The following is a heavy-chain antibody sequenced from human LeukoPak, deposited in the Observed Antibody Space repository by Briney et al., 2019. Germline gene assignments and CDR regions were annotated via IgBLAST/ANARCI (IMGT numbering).Heavy chain of an antibody. D-gene: IGHD6-6*01. J-gene: IGHJ6*03. CDR2: IYTSGST. Sequence: SETLSLTCTVSGGSLSSGSYYWSWIRQPAGKGLEWIGRIYTSGSTNYNPSLKSRVTISVDTSKNQFSLNPSSVTAADTAVYYCARAPSFYMDVWGKGTTVTVSS. CDR3: ARAPSFYMDV. V-gene: IGHV4-61*02. CDR1: GGSLSSGSYY.